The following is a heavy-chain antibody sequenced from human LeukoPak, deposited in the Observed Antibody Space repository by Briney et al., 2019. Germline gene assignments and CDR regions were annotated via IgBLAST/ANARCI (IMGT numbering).Heavy chain of an antibody. CDR1: GGSISSSSYY. CDR3: ARHRSIAAAGKWRYYMDV. J-gene: IGHJ6*03. D-gene: IGHD6-13*01. CDR2: IYYSGST. V-gene: IGHV4-39*01. Sequence: KPSETLSLTCTVSGGSISSSSYYWGWIRQPPGKGLEWIGSIYYSGSTYYNPSLKSRVTISVDTSKNQFSLKLSSVTAADTAVYYCARHRSIAAAGKWRYYMDVWGKGTTVTVSS.